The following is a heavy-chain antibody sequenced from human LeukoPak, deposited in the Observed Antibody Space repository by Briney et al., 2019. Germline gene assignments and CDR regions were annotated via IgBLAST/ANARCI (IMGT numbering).Heavy chain of an antibody. CDR3: ARGRGIAVALYYLDY. J-gene: IGHJ4*02. D-gene: IGHD6-19*01. CDR1: GYTFTSYA. V-gene: IGHV1-3*01. Sequence: ASVKVSCKASGYTFTSYAMHWVRQAPGQRLEWMGWINAGNGNTKYSQKFQGRVTITRDTSASTAYMELSSLRSEDTAVYYCARGRGIAVALYYLDYWGQGTLVTVSS. CDR2: INAGNGNT.